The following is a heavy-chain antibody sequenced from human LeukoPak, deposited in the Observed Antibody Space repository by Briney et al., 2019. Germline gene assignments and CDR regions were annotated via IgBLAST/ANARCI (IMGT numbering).Heavy chain of an antibody. V-gene: IGHV1-2*02. J-gene: IGHJ6*02. CDR2: IHPGRGDT. CDR1: GYTFTDHY. CDR3: ARDPLRYFVPAGMDV. Sequence: ASATVSFTALGYTFTDHYFHWLRQAPGQGIEWMGWIHPGRGDTNIAQKFQGRVTMTRDTSISTAYMELSRLRSDDTAVYYCARDPLRYFVPAGMDVWGQGTTVTVSS. D-gene: IGHD3-9*01.